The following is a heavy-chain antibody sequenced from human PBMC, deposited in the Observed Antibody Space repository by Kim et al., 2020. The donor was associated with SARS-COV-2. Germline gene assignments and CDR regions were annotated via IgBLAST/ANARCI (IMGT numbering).Heavy chain of an antibody. V-gene: IGHV3-33*01. D-gene: IGHD3-10*01. Sequence: GGSLRLSCAASGFTFSSYGMHWVRQAPGKGLEWVAVIWYDGSNKYYADSVKGRFTISRDNSKNTLYLQMNSLRAEDTAVYYCARLTMVRGDDVWGQGTTVTVSS. CDR2: IWYDGSNK. J-gene: IGHJ6*02. CDR1: GFTFSSYG. CDR3: ARLTMVRGDDV.